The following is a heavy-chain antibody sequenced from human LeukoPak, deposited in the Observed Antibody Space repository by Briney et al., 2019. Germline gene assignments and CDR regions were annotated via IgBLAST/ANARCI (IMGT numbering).Heavy chain of an antibody. CDR3: ARSLLRRPLYYFDY. D-gene: IGHD2-21*01. Sequence: HPSETLSLTCAVSGYSISSSKWWGWIRQPPGKGLEWIGHIYYSGSIHYNPSLKSRVTMSVDTSKNQFSLKLSSVTAVDTAVYYCARSLLRRPLYYFDYWGQGTLVTVSS. CDR1: GYSISSSKW. CDR2: IYYSGSI. V-gene: IGHV4-28*05. J-gene: IGHJ4*02.